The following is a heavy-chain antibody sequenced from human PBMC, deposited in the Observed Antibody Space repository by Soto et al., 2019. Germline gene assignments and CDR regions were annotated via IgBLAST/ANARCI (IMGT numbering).Heavy chain of an antibody. Sequence: GGSLRLSCAASGFTFSSYAMSWVRQAPGKGLEWVSAISGSGGSTYYAHSVKGRFTISRDNSKNTLYLQMNSLRAEDTAVYYCLTYYYDSSGYSNYWGQGTLVTVSS. CDR3: LTYYYDSSGYSNY. CDR2: ISGSGGST. J-gene: IGHJ4*02. D-gene: IGHD3-22*01. CDR1: GFTFSSYA. V-gene: IGHV3-23*01.